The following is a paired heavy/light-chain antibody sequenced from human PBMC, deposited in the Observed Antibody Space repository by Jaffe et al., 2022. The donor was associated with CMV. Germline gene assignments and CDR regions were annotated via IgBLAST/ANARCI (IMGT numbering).Light chain of an antibody. CDR2: QDS. Sequence: SYELTQPPSVSVSPGQTASITCSGDKLGDKYACWYQQKPGQSPVLVIYQDSKRPSGIPERFSGSNSGNTATLTISGTQAMDEADYYCQAWDSTTGVFGTGTKVTVL. CDR1: KLGDKY. CDR3: QAWDSTTGV. V-gene: IGLV3-1*01. J-gene: IGLJ1*01.
Heavy chain of an antibody. CDR1: GFSLSNARMG. Sequence: QVTLKESGPVLVKPTETLTLTCTVSGFSLSNARMGVSWIRQPPGKALEWLAHIFSNDEKSYSTSLKSRLTISKDTSKSQVVLTMTNMDPVDTATYYCARIIGDYDILTGYYNSPGNAQFDYWGQGTLVTVSS. CDR3: ARIIGDYDILTGYYNSPGNAQFDY. J-gene: IGHJ4*02. V-gene: IGHV2-26*01. D-gene: IGHD3-9*01. CDR2: IFSNDEK.